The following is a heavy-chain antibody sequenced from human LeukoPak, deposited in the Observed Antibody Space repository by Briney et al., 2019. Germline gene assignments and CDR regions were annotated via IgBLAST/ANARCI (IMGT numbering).Heavy chain of an antibody. CDR1: GFTFSSYE. Sequence: GGSLRLSCAASGFTFSSYEMNWVCQAPGKGLEWVGRIKSKTDGGTTDYAAPVKGRFTISRDDSKNTLYLQMNSLKTEDTAVYYCTTDLWVEMVTKVDYWGQGTLVTVSS. CDR3: TTDLWVEMVTKVDY. CDR2: IKSKTDGGTT. V-gene: IGHV3-15*01. J-gene: IGHJ4*02. D-gene: IGHD5-24*01.